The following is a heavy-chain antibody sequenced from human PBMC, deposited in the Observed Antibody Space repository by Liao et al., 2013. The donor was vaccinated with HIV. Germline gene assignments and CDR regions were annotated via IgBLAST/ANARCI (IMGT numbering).Heavy chain of an antibody. CDR3: ARTDQYYDFWNGYENWFDP. D-gene: IGHD3-3*01. J-gene: IGHJ5*02. V-gene: IGHV4-39*07. CDR2: MYYSGSA. Sequence: QLQLQESGPGLVKPSETLSLTCSVSGGSISSSSYYWGWIRQPPGKGLEWIGSMYYSGSANYNPSLKSRVTMSVDTSKNQFSLKLSSVTAADTAVYYCARTDQYYDFWNGYENWFDPWGQGTLVTVSS. CDR1: GGSISSSSYY.